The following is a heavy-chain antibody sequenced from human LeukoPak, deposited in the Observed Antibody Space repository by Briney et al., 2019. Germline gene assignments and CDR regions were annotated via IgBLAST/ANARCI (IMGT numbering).Heavy chain of an antibody. CDR3: ARHRLTMVRGVQYYYYYYMDV. CDR1: GGSISSNGYY. Sequence: SETLSLTCTVSGGSISSNGYYWGWIRQPPEKGLEWIGNIDYSGSTYYNPSLKSRVTISVDTSKNQFSLKLSSVTAADTAVYYCARHRLTMVRGVQYYYYYYMDVWGKGTTVTISS. D-gene: IGHD3-10*01. J-gene: IGHJ6*03. V-gene: IGHV4-39*01. CDR2: IDYSGST.